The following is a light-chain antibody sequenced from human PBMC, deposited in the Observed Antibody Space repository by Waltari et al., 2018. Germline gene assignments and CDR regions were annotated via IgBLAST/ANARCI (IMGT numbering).Light chain of an antibody. V-gene: IGKV1-39*01. J-gene: IGKJ1*01. CDR1: QSAGSY. CDR3: HQSYSTPQT. Sequence: DIQMTQSPSSLSASVGDRVTITCRASQSAGSYLNWYQQKLGKAPKRLIYEASKLQSGVPSRFSGSGSGTDFNLTISSLQPEDFASYYCHQSYSTPQTFGQGTTVEIK. CDR2: EAS.